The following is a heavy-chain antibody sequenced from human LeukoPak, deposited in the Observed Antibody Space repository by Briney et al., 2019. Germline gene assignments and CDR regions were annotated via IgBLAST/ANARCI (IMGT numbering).Heavy chain of an antibody. D-gene: IGHD3-10*01. CDR3: ARDPMVRGVTAYYFDY. V-gene: IGHV1-2*02. J-gene: IGHJ4*02. CDR1: GYTFTGYY. CDR2: INPNSGGT. Sequence: EASVKVSCKASGYTFTGYYMHWVRQAPGQGLEWMGWINPNSGGTNYAQKFQGRVTMTRDTSISTAYMELSRLRSDDTAVYYCARDPMVRGVTAYYFDYWGQGTLVTASS.